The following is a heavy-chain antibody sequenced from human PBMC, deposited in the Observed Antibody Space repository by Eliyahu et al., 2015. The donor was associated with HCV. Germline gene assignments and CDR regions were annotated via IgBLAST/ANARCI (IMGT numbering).Heavy chain of an antibody. V-gene: IGHV3-15*01. Sequence: EVQLVESGGXLVKPGGSLXLSCTASGFSFNTAWMKWVRQAPGKGLEWVARIYSKIDGGTIDYTAPVKGRFTISRDDSTKMLYLQMNSLKIEDTGVYYCTTDTVVAAPDYWGQGTLVTVSS. D-gene: IGHD4-23*01. CDR2: IYSKIDGGTI. CDR3: TTDTVVAAPDY. J-gene: IGHJ4*02. CDR1: GFSFNTAW.